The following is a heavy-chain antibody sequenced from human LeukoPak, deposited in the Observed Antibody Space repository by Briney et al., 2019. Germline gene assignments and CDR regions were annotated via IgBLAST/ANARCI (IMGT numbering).Heavy chain of an antibody. CDR3: TRTFYLDSSSYFYF. CDR2: VIGSGGTT. V-gene: IGHV3-23*01. J-gene: IGHJ4*02. CDR1: GFNFRNYA. D-gene: IGHD3-22*01. Sequence: GGSLRISCAASGFNFRNYAMNWVRQAPGKGLEWVSAVIGSGGTTYYADSVKGRFTISRDNSINTLYLQMNSLRAEDTAVYYCTRTFYLDSSSYFYFWGLGTLVTVSS.